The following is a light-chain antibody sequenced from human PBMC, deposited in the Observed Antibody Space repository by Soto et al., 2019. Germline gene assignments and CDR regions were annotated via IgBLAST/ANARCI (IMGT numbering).Light chain of an antibody. Sequence: QSVLTQPPSVSAAPGQKVTISCSGSSSNIGNNYVSWYQQLPGTAPKLLIYGHTNRPSGVPDQFSGSKSGSSASLAITGLQAEDEADYYCQSYDRTLSGCVFGTGTKVTVL. CDR3: QSYDRTLSGCV. V-gene: IGLV1-40*01. CDR2: GHT. J-gene: IGLJ1*01. CDR1: SSNIGNNY.